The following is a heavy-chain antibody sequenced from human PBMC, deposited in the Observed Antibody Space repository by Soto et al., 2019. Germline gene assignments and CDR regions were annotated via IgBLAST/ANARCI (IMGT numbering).Heavy chain of an antibody. Sequence: SVKVSCKASGVTFSSYTFSWVRQAPGQGLEWMGGIIPIFDTTNYAQKFQDRVTITADESTNTAYMELRSLRSEVTAIYYCAAALAVPYYYYALGVWGRGTTVTVSS. CDR1: GVTFSSYT. V-gene: IGHV1-69*13. D-gene: IGHD6-19*01. CDR2: IIPIFDTT. CDR3: AAALAVPYYYYALGV. J-gene: IGHJ6*02.